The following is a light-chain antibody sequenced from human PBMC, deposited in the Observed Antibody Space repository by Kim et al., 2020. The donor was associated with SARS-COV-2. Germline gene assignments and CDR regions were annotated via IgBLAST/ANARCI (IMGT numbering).Light chain of an antibody. CDR3: QHYGSSSGT. Sequence: YQGNRATRSCRASQSVTRNYLAWYQQKAGQAPRLLIHSASSRATGIPDRISGSGSGTDFTLTISRLEPEDFAVYYCQHYGSSSGTFGPGTKVDIK. J-gene: IGKJ1*01. CDR1: QSVTRNY. CDR2: SAS. V-gene: IGKV3-20*01.